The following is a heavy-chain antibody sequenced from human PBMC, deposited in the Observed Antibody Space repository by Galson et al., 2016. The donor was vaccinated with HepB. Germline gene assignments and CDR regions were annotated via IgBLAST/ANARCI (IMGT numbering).Heavy chain of an antibody. V-gene: IGHV3-7*03. D-gene: IGHD6-19*01. CDR2: IKEDGSKT. CDR1: GFTFSRFW. Sequence: SLRLSCAASGFTFSRFWMYWVRQAPGKGLEWVASIKEDGSKTFYVDSVKGRFTMSRDNVEESVSLQMNSLRAEDTAVYYCAKYGDEAGWNFHHWGQGTLVTVSS. J-gene: IGHJ1*01. CDR3: AKYGDEAGWNFHH.